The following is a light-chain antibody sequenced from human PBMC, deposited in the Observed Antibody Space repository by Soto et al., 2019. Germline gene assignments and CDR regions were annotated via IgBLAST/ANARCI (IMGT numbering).Light chain of an antibody. Sequence: QSVLTQPPSASGTPGQRVTISCSGSSSNILTNTVNWYQHLPGTAPKLLIYFNNQRHSGVPDRFSGSKSGTSASLAISGLQSEDEADYYCAAWDDSLSGFVVFGGGTKLTVL. V-gene: IGLV1-44*01. J-gene: IGLJ2*01. CDR1: SSNILTNT. CDR2: FNN. CDR3: AAWDDSLSGFVV.